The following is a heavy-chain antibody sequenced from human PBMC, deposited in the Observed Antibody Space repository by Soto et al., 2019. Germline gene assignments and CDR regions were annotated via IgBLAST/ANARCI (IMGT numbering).Heavy chain of an antibody. D-gene: IGHD3-16*01. J-gene: IGHJ4*02. CDR3: ARWGTTGGWDV. Sequence: QVQLVESGGGVVQPGTSLRLSCVGSGFTFRSYVIHWVRQAPGKGLEWVALTSYDGSNNFYGDSVKGRFTISRDNSRNTVELQMDSLRLEDTALYYCARWGTTGGWDVWGQGTLASFSS. CDR1: GFTFRSYV. CDR2: TSYDGSNN. V-gene: IGHV3-33*05.